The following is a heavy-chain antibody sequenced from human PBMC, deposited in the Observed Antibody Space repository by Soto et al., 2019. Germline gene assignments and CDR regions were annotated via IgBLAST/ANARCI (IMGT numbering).Heavy chain of an antibody. CDR2: VYHSGTT. Sequence: SETLSLTCTVSGGSINNGDYFWVWIRQPPGKGLEWIGSVYHSGTTNYNPSLKSRVTISVDTSNNQFSLNLRSVTAADTAAYYCAKVVVGAPRHPDFDSWGQGTLVTVSS. V-gene: IGHV4-39*01. CDR3: AKVVVGAPRHPDFDS. CDR1: GGSINNGDYF. J-gene: IGHJ4*02. D-gene: IGHD2-15*01.